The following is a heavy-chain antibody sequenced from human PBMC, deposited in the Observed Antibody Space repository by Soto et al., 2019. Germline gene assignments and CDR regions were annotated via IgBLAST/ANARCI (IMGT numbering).Heavy chain of an antibody. D-gene: IGHD4-17*01. J-gene: IGHJ6*03. V-gene: IGHV1-8*01. Sequence: ASVKVSCKASGYTFTSYDINWVRQATGQGLEWMGWMNPNSGNTGYAQKFQGRVTMTRNTSISTAYMELSSLRSEDTAVYYCARQTTGDYYMDVWGKGTTVTVSS. CDR3: ARQTTGDYYMDV. CDR1: GYTFTSYD. CDR2: MNPNSGNT.